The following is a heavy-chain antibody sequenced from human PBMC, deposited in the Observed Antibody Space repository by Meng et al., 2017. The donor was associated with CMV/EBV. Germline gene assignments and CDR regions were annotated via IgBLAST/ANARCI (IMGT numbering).Heavy chain of an antibody. CDR1: GGSISTYY. Sequence: SCTVSGGSISTYYWNWIRQFPGRGLEWIGYVYYSGSTNYNPSLKSRVTISVDTSKNQFSLKLSSVTAADTAVYYCARGGGICSGGSCYPLGYYGMDVWGQGTTVTVSS. V-gene: IGHV4-59*01. CDR2: VYYSGST. J-gene: IGHJ6*02. D-gene: IGHD2-15*01. CDR3: ARGGGICSGGSCYPLGYYGMDV.